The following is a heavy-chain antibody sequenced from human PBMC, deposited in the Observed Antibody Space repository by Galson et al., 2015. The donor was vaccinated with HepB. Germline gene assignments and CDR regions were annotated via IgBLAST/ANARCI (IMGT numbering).Heavy chain of an antibody. J-gene: IGHJ3*02. Sequence: SLRLSCAASGFTFSSYAKNWVRQAPRKGLEWVSAISGSGGSTYYADSVKGRFTISRDNSKNTLYLQMNSLRAEDTAVYYCAKSRISSSWYFDTFDIWGQGTMVTVSS. CDR3: AKSRISSSWYFDTFDI. D-gene: IGHD6-13*01. CDR1: GFTFSSYA. V-gene: IGHV3-23*01. CDR2: ISGSGGST.